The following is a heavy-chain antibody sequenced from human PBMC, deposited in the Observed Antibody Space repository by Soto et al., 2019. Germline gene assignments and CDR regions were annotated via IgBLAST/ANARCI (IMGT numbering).Heavy chain of an antibody. D-gene: IGHD1-20*01. CDR3: AKDKRYNWNDGTYYFDY. V-gene: IGHV3-23*01. CDR1: GFALSNYA. Sequence: GGSLRLSCAASGFALSNYAMNWVRQAPGKGLEWVSSISDSGGSTYYADSVKGRFTISRDNSKNTLYLQMNSLRAEDTAVYYCAKDKRYNWNDGTYYFDYWGQGTLVTVSS. CDR2: ISDSGGST. J-gene: IGHJ4*02.